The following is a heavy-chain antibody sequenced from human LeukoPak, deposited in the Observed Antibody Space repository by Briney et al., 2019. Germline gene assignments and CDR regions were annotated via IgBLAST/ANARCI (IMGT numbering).Heavy chain of an antibody. CDR1: GFTFSSYG. V-gene: IGHV3-30*02. D-gene: IGHD6-6*01. J-gene: IGHJ4*02. Sequence: GGSLRLSCAASGFTFSSYGMHWVRQAPGKGLEWVAFIRYDGSNKYYADSVKGRFTISRDNSKNTLYLQMNSLRAEDTAVYYCARDPSYYSSSSLFDYWGQGTLVTVSS. CDR3: ARDPSYYSSSSLFDY. CDR2: IRYDGSNK.